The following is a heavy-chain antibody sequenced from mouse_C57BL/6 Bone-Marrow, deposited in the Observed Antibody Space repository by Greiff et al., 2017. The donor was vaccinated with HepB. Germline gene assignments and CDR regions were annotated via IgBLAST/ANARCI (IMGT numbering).Heavy chain of an antibody. CDR1: GFTFSSYG. V-gene: IGHV5-6*01. CDR3: ARHRELTGSYWYFDV. Sequence: EVQLVESGGDLVKPGGSLKLSCAASGFTFSSYGMSWVRQTPGKRLEWVATISSGGSYTYYPDSVKGRFTISRDNAKNTLYLQMSSLKSEDTAMYYCARHRELTGSYWYFDVWGTGTTVTVSS. J-gene: IGHJ1*03. D-gene: IGHD4-1*01. CDR2: ISSGGSYT.